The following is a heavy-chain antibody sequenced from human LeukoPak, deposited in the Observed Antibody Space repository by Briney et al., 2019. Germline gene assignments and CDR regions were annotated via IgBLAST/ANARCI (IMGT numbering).Heavy chain of an antibody. J-gene: IGHJ3*02. D-gene: IGHD3-16*01. Sequence: GASVKVSCRASGYTFTNFGINWVRLAPGQGLEWMGWISAYNGNTNYAQNLQGRVTMTTDTSTSTAYTELRSLRSDDTAVYYCARWGRAASDPFDIWGQGTMVTVSS. CDR2: ISAYNGNT. V-gene: IGHV1-18*01. CDR3: ARWGRAASDPFDI. CDR1: GYTFTNFG.